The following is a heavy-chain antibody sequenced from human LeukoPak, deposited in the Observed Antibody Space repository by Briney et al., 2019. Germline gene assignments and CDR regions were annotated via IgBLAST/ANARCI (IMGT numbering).Heavy chain of an antibody. CDR3: ARHRAIAAATYLDY. D-gene: IGHD6-13*01. CDR2: IYPGDSDT. J-gene: IGHJ4*02. V-gene: IGHV5-51*01. CDR1: GSTFISYW. Sequence: GAALQISCKGSGSTFISYWIGWVRQLPGKGQDWMGNIYPGDSDTRYSPSFQGQVTISADKSIRTAYLQWSSLKASATAMYYCARHRAIAAATYLDYWGQGTLVAVSS.